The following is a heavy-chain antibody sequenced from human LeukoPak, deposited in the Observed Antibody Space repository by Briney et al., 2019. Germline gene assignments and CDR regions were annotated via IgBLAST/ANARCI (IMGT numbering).Heavy chain of an antibody. J-gene: IGHJ4*02. Sequence: GGSLRLSCAASGFTFSSYSMNWVRQAPGKGLEWVSSISSSSSYIYYADSVKGRFTISRDNAKNSLYLQMNSLRAEDTAVYYCARDRATGYYGSGGYPKNPFDYWGQGTLVTVSS. D-gene: IGHD3-10*01. CDR2: ISSSSSYI. CDR3: ARDRATGYYGSGGYPKNPFDY. V-gene: IGHV3-21*01. CDR1: GFTFSSYS.